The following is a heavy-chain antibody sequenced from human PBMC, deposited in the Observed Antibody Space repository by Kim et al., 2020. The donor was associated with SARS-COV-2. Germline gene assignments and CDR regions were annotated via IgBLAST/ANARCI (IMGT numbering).Heavy chain of an antibody. Sequence: IGYADSVKGRFTISRDNAKNSLYLQMNSLKAEDTALYYCAKGGTYYYGMDVWGQGTTVTVSS. CDR3: AKGGTYYYGMDV. J-gene: IGHJ6*02. CDR2: I. V-gene: IGHV3-9*01. D-gene: IGHD6-25*01.